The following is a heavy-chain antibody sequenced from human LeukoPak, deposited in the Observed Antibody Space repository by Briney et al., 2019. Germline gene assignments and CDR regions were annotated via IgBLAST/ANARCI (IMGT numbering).Heavy chain of an antibody. CDR3: ASRYGSGSYIYYYYMDV. J-gene: IGHJ6*03. CDR2: IIPIFGPA. V-gene: IGHV1-69*05. D-gene: IGHD3-10*01. Sequence: SVSVSYRASGGTFSIYAISWVRQARGQGGEGVGGIIPIFGPANYAQHSQGRVTITTDDSTSTAYMELSSLRSEDTAVYYCASRYGSGSYIYYYYMDVWGKGTTVTVSS. CDR1: GGTFSIYA.